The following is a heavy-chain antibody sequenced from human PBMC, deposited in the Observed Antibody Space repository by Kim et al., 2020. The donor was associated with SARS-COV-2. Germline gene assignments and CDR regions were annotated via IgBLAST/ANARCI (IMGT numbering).Heavy chain of an antibody. J-gene: IGHJ6*01. Sequence: SETLSLTCPVSGGSISSYYWSWIRQPPGKGLEWIGYIYYSGSTNYNPSLKSRVTISVDTSKNQFSLKLSSVTAADTAVNYFARYLTMDHYYYYGMDV. CDR2: IYYSGST. V-gene: IGHV4-59*08. D-gene: IGHD3-10*01. CDR1: GGSISSYY. CDR3: ARYLTMDHYYYYGMDV.